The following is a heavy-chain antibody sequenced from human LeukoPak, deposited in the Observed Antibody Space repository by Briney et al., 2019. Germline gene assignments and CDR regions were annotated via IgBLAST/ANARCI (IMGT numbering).Heavy chain of an antibody. CDR3: AGAAYGDYGLDY. V-gene: IGHV1-69*13. J-gene: IGHJ4*02. CDR1: GGTFSSYA. D-gene: IGHD4-17*01. Sequence: SVKVSCKASGGTFSSYAISWVRQAPGQGLEWMGGIIPIFGTANYAQKFQGRVTITADESTSTAYMELSSLRSEDTAVYYCAGAAYGDYGLDYWGQGTLVTVSS. CDR2: IIPIFGTA.